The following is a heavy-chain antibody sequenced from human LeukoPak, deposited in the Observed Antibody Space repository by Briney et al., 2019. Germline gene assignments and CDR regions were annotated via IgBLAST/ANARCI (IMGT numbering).Heavy chain of an antibody. CDR3: ARELREHGVFDI. J-gene: IGHJ3*02. CDR2: IYSDGST. D-gene: IGHD1-26*01. V-gene: IGHV3-53*01. CDR1: GFTVSSNY. Sequence: GGSLRLSCAASGFTVSSNYMSWVRQAPGKGLEWVSEIYSDGSTYYAASVKGRFSISRHNSKNTVYLQMNSLRAEDTAVYYCARELREHGVFDIWGQGTMVTVSS.